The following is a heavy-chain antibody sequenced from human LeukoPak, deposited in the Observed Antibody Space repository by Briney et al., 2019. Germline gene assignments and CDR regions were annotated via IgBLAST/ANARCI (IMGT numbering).Heavy chain of an antibody. Sequence: SETLSLTCTVSGGSISSYYWSWIRQPPGKGLEWIGYIYYSGSTNYNPSPKSRVTISVDTSKNQFSLKLSSVTAADTAVYYCARDGAYYDFWSGPFDPWGQGTLVTVSS. V-gene: IGHV4-59*01. CDR1: GGSISSYY. J-gene: IGHJ5*02. D-gene: IGHD3-3*01. CDR2: IYYSGST. CDR3: ARDGAYYDFWSGPFDP.